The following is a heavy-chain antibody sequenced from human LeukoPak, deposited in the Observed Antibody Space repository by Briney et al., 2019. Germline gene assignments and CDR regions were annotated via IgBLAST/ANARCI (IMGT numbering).Heavy chain of an antibody. Sequence: SETLSLTCTVSGGSISSGGYYWSWIRQPPGKGLEWIGYIYHSGSTYYNPSLKSRVTISVDTSKNQFSLKLSSVTAADTAVYYCARGGSYYHAVDYWGQGTLVTVSS. CDR3: ARGGSYYHAVDY. V-gene: IGHV4-61*08. CDR1: GGSISSGGYY. CDR2: IYHSGST. D-gene: IGHD1-26*01. J-gene: IGHJ4*02.